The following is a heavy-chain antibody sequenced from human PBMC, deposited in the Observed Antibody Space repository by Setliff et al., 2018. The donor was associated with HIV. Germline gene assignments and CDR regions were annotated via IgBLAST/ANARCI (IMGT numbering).Heavy chain of an antibody. D-gene: IGHD2-15*01. CDR3: ARVEGYCDGVSCYSDYYGIDV. CDR2: INPNSGGT. V-gene: IGHV1-2*04. Sequence: ASVKVSCKASGFSFNAFYMHWVRQAPGQGLEYMGWINPNSGGTNYAQKFQGWVTMTSDSSISTAYMELSRLKSDDTAVYYCARVEGYCDGVSCYSDYYGIDVWGQGTTVTVSS. CDR1: GFSFNAFY. J-gene: IGHJ6*02.